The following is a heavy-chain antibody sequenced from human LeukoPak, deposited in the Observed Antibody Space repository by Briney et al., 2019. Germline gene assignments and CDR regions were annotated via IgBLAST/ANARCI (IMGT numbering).Heavy chain of an antibody. D-gene: IGHD5-18*01. Sequence: PGWSLRLSCAASGFTFSNYNMNWVRQAPGKGLEGVSSISSSSSYIYYADSVKGRFTISRDNAKNSLYLRMNSLRAEDTAVYYCVRDWPGDSYGADPWGQGTLVTVSS. CDR1: GFTFSNYN. J-gene: IGHJ5*02. CDR2: ISSSSSYI. CDR3: VRDWPGDSYGADP. V-gene: IGHV3-21*06.